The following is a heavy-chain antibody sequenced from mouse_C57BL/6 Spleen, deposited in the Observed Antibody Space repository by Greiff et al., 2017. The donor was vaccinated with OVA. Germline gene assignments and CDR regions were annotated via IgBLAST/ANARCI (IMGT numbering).Heavy chain of an antibody. Sequence: VQLQESGPELVKPGASVKISCKASGYAFSSSWMNWVKQRPGKGLEWIGRIYPGDGDTNYNGKFKGKATLTADKSSSTAYMQLSSLTSEDSAVYFCARRPLPGAMDYWGQGTSVTVSS. J-gene: IGHJ4*01. CDR3: ARRPLPGAMDY. CDR1: GYAFSSSW. D-gene: IGHD2-1*01. V-gene: IGHV1-82*01. CDR2: IYPGDGDT.